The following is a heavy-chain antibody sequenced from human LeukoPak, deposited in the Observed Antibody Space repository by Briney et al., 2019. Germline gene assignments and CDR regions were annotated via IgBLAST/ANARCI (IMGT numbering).Heavy chain of an antibody. J-gene: IGHJ5*02. CDR1: GGSISSYY. Sequence: PSETLSLTCTVSGGSISSYYWSWIRQPPGKGLEWIWYIYYSGSTNYNPSLKSRVTISVDTSKNQFSLKLSSVTAADTAVYYCAKGPDIVVVPAAIIWFDPWGQGTLVTVSS. CDR2: IYYSGST. V-gene: IGHV4-59*01. D-gene: IGHD2-2*02. CDR3: AKGPDIVVVPAAIIWFDP.